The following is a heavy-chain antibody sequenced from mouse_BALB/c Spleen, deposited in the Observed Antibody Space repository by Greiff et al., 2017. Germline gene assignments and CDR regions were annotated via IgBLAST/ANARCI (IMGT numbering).Heavy chain of an antibody. D-gene: IGHD1-1*01. V-gene: IGHV3-6*02. Sequence: EVQLVESGPGLVKPSQSLSLTCSVTGYSITSGYYWNWIRQFPGNKLEWMGYISYDGSNNYNPSLKNRISITRDTSKNRFFLKLNSVTTEDTATYYCAREHYGSSYGFDYWGQGTTLTVSS. CDR1: GYSITSGYY. J-gene: IGHJ2*01. CDR2: ISYDGSN. CDR3: AREHYGSSYGFDY.